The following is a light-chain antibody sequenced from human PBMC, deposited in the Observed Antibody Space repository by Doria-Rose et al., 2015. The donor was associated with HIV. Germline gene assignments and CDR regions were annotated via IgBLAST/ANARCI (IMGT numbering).Light chain of an antibody. CDR3: QQSYSIPYT. Sequence: PSSLSTSVGDRVTITCRASQSISSYLNWYQQKPGKAPKLLIYATSTLQSGVPSRFSGSGSGTDFTLTISSLQPEDFGTYHCQQSYSIPYTFGQGTKLEIK. V-gene: IGKV1-39*01. CDR2: ATS. J-gene: IGKJ2*01. CDR1: QSISSY.